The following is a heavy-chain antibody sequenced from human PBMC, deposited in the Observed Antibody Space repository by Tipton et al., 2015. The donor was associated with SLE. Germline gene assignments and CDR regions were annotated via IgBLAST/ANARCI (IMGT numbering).Heavy chain of an antibody. CDR1: GGSVSSSAYY. CDR3: ARIFYYGSGSPLDY. CDR2: MSYSGTT. Sequence: TLSLTCTVSGGSVSSSAYYWGWIRQAPEKGLEWIGTMSYSGTTYYNPSLKSRVTMSVDPSKNQFSLRLYSVTAADTAVYYCARIFYYGSGSPLDYWGQGTLVTVSS. J-gene: IGHJ4*02. V-gene: IGHV4-39*01. D-gene: IGHD3-10*01.